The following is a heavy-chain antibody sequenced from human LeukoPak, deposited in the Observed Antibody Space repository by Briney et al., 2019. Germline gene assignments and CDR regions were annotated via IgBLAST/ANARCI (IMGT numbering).Heavy chain of an antibody. CDR2: IYTSGTT. V-gene: IGHV4-4*07. D-gene: IGHD3-22*01. Sequence: PSETLSLTCTVSGGSISSYYWSGIRQPAEKGLEWIGRIYTSGTTNYNPSLKSRVTISVDKSKNQFSLKLSSVTAADTAVYYCAREDYYDSSGFYYFDYWGQGTLVTVSS. J-gene: IGHJ4*02. CDR1: GGSISSYY. CDR3: AREDYYDSSGFYYFDY.